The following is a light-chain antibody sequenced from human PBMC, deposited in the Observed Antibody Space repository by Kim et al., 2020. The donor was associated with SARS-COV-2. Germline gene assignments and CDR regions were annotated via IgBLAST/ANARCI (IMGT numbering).Light chain of an antibody. CDR2: VAS. V-gene: IGKV1D-12*01. Sequence: DIQMTQSPSSVSASVGDRVIITCRASQGIGNCLAWYQQKPGKAPKLLISVASTLESGVPSRFSGSGSGTDFTLTITIFQPEDSATYYCQQANSFPLTFGQGTRLEIK. CDR1: QGIGNC. J-gene: IGKJ5*01. CDR3: QQANSFPLT.